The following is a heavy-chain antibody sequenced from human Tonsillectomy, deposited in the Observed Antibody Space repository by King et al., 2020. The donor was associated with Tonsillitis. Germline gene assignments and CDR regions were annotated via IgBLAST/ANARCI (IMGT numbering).Heavy chain of an antibody. CDR2: ISSSSSTI. V-gene: IGHV3-48*02. CDR3: ARDQGGYSGYYYGFDY. CDR1: GFTFSSYS. Sequence: VQLVESGGGLVQPGGSLRLSCAASGFTFSSYSMNWVRQAPGKGLEWVSYISSSSSTIYYADSVKGRFTISRDNAKNSLYLQMNSLRDEDTAVYYCARDQGGYSGYYYGFDYWGQGPLVTVSS. D-gene: IGHD3-22*01. J-gene: IGHJ4*02.